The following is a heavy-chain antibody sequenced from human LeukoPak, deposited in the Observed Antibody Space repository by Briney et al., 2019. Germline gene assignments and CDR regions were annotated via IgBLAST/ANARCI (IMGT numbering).Heavy chain of an antibody. CDR3: ARRRLWSSIAVAGTYWFDP. J-gene: IGHJ5*02. D-gene: IGHD6-19*01. V-gene: IGHV4-34*01. Sequence: SETLSLTCAVYGGSFSGYYWSWIRQPPGKGLEWIGEINHSGSTNYNPSLKSRVTISVDTSKNQFSLKLSSVTAADTAVYYCARRRLWSSIAVAGTYWFDPWGQGTLVTVSS. CDR2: INHSGST. CDR1: GGSFSGYY.